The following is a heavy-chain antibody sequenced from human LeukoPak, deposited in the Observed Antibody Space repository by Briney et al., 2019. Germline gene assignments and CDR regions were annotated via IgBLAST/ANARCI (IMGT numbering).Heavy chain of an antibody. CDR1: GFTFSSYNM. CDR3: ARLFGSIGWFDP. V-gene: IGHV4-4*02. Sequence: PGGSLRLSCAASGFTFSSYNMNWVRQPPGKGLEWIGEMYHSGSTNYNPSLKSRVTISVDKSKNQFSLNLSSVTAADTAVYYCARLFGSIGWFDPWGQGTLVTVSS. J-gene: IGHJ5*02. CDR2: MYHSGST. D-gene: IGHD3-16*01.